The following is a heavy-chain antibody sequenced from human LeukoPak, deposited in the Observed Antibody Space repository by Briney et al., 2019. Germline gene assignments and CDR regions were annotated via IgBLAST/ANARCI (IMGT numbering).Heavy chain of an antibody. CDR2: MSGSDDDT. V-gene: IGHV3-23*01. CDR3: VKDGSDYYYDSRGYYYYYYGMDV. CDR1: GFTFSNYA. D-gene: IGHD3-22*01. J-gene: IGHJ6*02. Sequence: GGSLRLSCAASGFTFSNYALSWVRQAPGKGLEWVSGMSGSDDDTYDADSVKGRFTISRDNSKNTLYLQMNNLRVEDTAVYYCVKDGSDYYYDSRGYYYYYYGMDVWGQGTTVTVSS.